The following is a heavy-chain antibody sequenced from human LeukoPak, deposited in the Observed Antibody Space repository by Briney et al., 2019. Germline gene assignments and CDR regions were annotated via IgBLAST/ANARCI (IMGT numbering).Heavy chain of an antibody. CDR1: GGSFSGYY. J-gene: IGHJ4*02. D-gene: IGHD4-17*01. CDR3: ARATQDSDFGSFDY. Sequence: PSETLSLTCAVYGGSFSGYYWSWIRQPPGKGLEWIGEINHSGSTNYNPSLKSRVTISVDTSKNQFSLKLSSVTAADTAVYYCARATQDSDFGSFDYWGQGTLVTVSS. V-gene: IGHV4-34*01. CDR2: INHSGST.